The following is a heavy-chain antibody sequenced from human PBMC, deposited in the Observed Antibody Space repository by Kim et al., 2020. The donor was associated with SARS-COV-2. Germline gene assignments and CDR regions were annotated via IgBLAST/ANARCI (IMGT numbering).Heavy chain of an antibody. Sequence: ADTVKGRFTISRDNSKNAVYLQTNGVGAEDTAVYYGAKGGGGDYVCDYWGQATLVTVSS. CDR3: AKGGGGDYVCDY. J-gene: IGHJ4*02. V-gene: IGHV3-33*06. D-gene: IGHD4-17*01.